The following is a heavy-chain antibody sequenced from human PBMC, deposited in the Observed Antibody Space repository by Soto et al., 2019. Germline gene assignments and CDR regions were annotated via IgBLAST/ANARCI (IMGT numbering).Heavy chain of an antibody. J-gene: IGHJ4*02. CDR2: IYYSGST. D-gene: IGHD2-2*01. V-gene: IGHV4-30-4*01. Sequence: SETLSLTCTVSGGSISSGDYYWSWIRQPPGKGMEWIGYIYYSGSTYYNPSLKNRVTISVDTSKNQFSLKLSSVTAADTAVYYCARGPYCISTSCYVDYWGQGTLVTVSS. CDR3: ARGPYCISTSCYVDY. CDR1: GGSISSGDYY.